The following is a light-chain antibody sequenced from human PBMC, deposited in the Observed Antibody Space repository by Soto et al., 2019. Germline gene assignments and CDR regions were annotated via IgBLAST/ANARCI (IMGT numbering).Light chain of an antibody. V-gene: IGKV3-11*01. CDR3: QQRSNWTYT. CDR2: DAS. J-gene: IGKJ2*01. CDR1: QSVSSY. Sequence: EIVLTQSPATLSLSPGERATLSCGASQSVSSYLAWYQQKPGQAPRLLIYDASSRATGIPARFSGSGSGTDFTLTISSLEPEDFAVYYCQQRSNWTYTFGQGTKLEIK.